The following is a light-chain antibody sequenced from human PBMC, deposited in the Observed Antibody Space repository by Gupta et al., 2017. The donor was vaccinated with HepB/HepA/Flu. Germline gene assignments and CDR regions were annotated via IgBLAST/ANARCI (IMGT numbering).Light chain of an antibody. V-gene: IGLV3-1*01. CDR1: KLGDKF. CDR3: QAWDNPHLV. CDR2: QDN. Sequence: SYDLTQPPSVSLSPGQTATIACSGHKLGDKFVSWYQQQPGQSPLMVISQDNKRPSGIPERFSGSNSGNTATLTITGTLNMDEAEYYWQAWDNPHLVFGGGTKLTVL. J-gene: IGLJ2*01.